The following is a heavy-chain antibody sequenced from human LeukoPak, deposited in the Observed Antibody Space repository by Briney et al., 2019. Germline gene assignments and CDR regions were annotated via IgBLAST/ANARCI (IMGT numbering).Heavy chain of an antibody. D-gene: IGHD3-3*01. CDR3: ARHSGLRSPFGP. CDR2: IYSSGNT. J-gene: IGHJ5*02. V-gene: IGHV4-39*01. CDR1: GGSISTTNYY. Sequence: SETLSLTCTVSGGSISTTNYYWGWIRQPPGRDLEWIGSIYSSGNTYYNPSLESRVTISVDTSKNQLSLKLTSATAADTSVYYCARHSGLRSPFGPWGQGTLATVSS.